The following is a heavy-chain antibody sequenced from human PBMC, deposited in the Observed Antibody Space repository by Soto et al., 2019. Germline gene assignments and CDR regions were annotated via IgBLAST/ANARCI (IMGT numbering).Heavy chain of an antibody. V-gene: IGHV6-1*01. J-gene: IGHJ5*02. CDR1: GDSVSSNSAA. CDR2: TYYRSKWYN. D-gene: IGHD5-18*01. Sequence: SQTLSLTCAISGDSVSSNSAAWNWIRQSPSRGLEWLGRTYYRSKWYNDYAVSVKSRITINPDTSKNQFSLQLSSVTPEDTAVYYCARGVDTAMVLSWFDPWGQGTLVTVSS. CDR3: ARGVDTAMVLSWFDP.